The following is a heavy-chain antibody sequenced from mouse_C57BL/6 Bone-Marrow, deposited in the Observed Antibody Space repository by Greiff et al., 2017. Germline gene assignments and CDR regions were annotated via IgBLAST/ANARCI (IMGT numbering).Heavy chain of an antibody. CDR2: IDPSDSYT. D-gene: IGHD2-1*01. V-gene: IGHV1-50*01. Sequence: QVQLQQPGAELVKPGASVKLSCKASGYTFTSYWMQWVKQRPGQGLEWIGEIDPSDSYTNYNQQFKGKATLTVDTSSSTAYMQLSSLTSEDSAVYYCGRRYYGNYEFAYWGQGTLVTVSA. CDR1: GYTFTSYW. J-gene: IGHJ3*01. CDR3: GRRYYGNYEFAY.